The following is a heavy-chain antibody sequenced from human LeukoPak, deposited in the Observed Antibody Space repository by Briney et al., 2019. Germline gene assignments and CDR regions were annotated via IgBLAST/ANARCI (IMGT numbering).Heavy chain of an antibody. D-gene: IGHD3-10*01. J-gene: IGHJ4*02. Sequence: SETLSLTCTVSGASISSYYYNWIRQTAGRGLEWIGRLYISGSTDYNPSLKSRVTISVDRSTNQFSLNLRSVTAADTAVYFCARDLSGSLYFDYWGQGVLVTVSS. CDR1: GASISSYY. V-gene: IGHV4-4*07. CDR2: LYISGST. CDR3: ARDLSGSLYFDY.